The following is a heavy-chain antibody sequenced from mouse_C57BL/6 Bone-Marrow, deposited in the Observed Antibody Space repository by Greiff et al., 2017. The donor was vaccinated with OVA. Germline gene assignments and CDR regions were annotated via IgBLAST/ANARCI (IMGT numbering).Heavy chain of an antibody. V-gene: IGHV2-9-1*01. CDR3: AREITTVVATRGWYFDV. CDR1: GFSLTSYA. D-gene: IGHD1-1*01. J-gene: IGHJ1*03. Sequence: QVQLQESGPGLVAPSQSLSITCTVSGFSLTSYAISWVRQPPGKGLEWLGVIWTGGGTNYNSALKSRLSISKDNSKSQVFLKMNSLQTDDTARYYCAREITTVVATRGWYFDVWGTGTTVTVSS. CDR2: IWTGGGT.